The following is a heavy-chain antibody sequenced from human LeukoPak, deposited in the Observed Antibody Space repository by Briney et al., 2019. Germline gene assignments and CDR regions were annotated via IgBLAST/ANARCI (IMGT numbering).Heavy chain of an antibody. D-gene: IGHD6-13*01. CDR1: GFTFSSYA. CDR2: ISGSGGST. V-gene: IGHV3-23*01. CDR3: AKDRRGSGYSSSWFFDY. J-gene: IGHJ4*02. Sequence: HSGGSLRLSCAASGFTFSSYAMSWVRQAPGKGLEWVSAISGSGGSTYYADSVKGRFTISRDNSKNTLYLQMNSLRAEDTAVYYCAKDRRGSGYSSSWFFDYWGQGTLVTVSS.